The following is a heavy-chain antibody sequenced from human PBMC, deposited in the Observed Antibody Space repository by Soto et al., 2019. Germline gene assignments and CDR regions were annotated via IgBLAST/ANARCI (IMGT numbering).Heavy chain of an antibody. Sequence: PSQTLSLTCAISGDSVSSNSDAWNWIRQSPSRGLEWLGRTYYRSKWYNDYAVSVKRRLTINPDTSKNQFSLQLNSVTLEDTAVYYCARQAIAAPRHSLSNCCMDIGYPGTMLAASS. CDR3: ARQAIAAPRHSLSNCCMDI. D-gene: IGHD6-6*01. V-gene: IGHV6-1*01. CDR2: TYYRSKWYN. J-gene: IGHJ6*02. CDR1: GDSVSSNSDA.